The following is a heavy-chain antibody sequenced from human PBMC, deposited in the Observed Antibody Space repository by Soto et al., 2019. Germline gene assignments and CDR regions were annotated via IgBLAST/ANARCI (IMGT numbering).Heavy chain of an antibody. Sequence: SETLSLTCTVSGGSISSSSYYWGWIRQPPGKGLEWIGSIYYSGSTYYNQSLKSRVTKSVDTSKNKFSLKLSSVTAADTALYYCARHPLGYCSGGSCYWFDPWGQGTLVTVSS. CDR3: ARHPLGYCSGGSCYWFDP. D-gene: IGHD2-15*01. CDR2: IYYSGST. V-gene: IGHV4-39*01. CDR1: GGSISSSSYY. J-gene: IGHJ5*02.